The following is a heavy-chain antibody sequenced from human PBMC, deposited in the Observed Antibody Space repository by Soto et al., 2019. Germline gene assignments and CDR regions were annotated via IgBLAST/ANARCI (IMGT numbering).Heavy chain of an antibody. D-gene: IGHD5-18*01. CDR1: GGSISSGDYY. V-gene: IGHV4-30-4*01. J-gene: IGHJ4*02. CDR2: IYYSGST. CDR3: ARVPEVDTEPYFDY. Sequence: SETLSLTCTVSGGSISSGDYYWSWIRQPPGKGLEWIGYIYYSGSTYYNPSLKSRVTISVDTSKNQFSLKLSSVTAADTAVYYCARVPEVDTEPYFDYWGQGTLVTV.